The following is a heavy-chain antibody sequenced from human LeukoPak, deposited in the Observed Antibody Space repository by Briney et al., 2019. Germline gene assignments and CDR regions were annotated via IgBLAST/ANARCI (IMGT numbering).Heavy chain of an antibody. J-gene: IGHJ6*04. V-gene: IGHV3-15*01. CDR3: IAHFPYFYGFDV. D-gene: IGHD3-3*02. CDR2: IKSEGEGATT. Sequence: PGGSLRLSCVSSGFTTGTAWMSWVRQAPGKGLEWLGHIKSEGEGATTDYAAPAKGRFAISRDDSKNMIYLQMSSLKIDDTAIYYCIAHFPYFYGFDVWGKGTTVTVSS. CDR1: GFTTGTAW.